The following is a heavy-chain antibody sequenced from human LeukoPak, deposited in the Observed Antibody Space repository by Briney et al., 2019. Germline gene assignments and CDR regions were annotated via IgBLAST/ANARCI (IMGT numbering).Heavy chain of an antibody. CDR3: ARADRSLGTDY. D-gene: IGHD1-14*01. CDR1: GFTFSDYY. J-gene: IGHJ4*02. Sequence: PGGSLRLSRAASGFTFSDYYMNWIRQAPGKGLEWVSYISGSSSYTNHADSVKCRFTISRDNAKNSLYLQMNSLRAEDTAVYYCARADRSLGTDYWGEGTLVTVSS. V-gene: IGHV3-11*05. CDR2: ISGSSSYT.